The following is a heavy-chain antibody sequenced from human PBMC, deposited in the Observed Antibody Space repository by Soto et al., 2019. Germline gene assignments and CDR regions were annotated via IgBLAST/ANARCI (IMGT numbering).Heavy chain of an antibody. CDR2: IYWNDDK. V-gene: IGHV2-5*01. J-gene: IGHJ4*02. CDR1: GFSLSTSGVG. D-gene: IGHD3-10*01. CDR3: AHKGAWFGEPYEYYFDY. Sequence: QITLKESGPTLVNPTQTLTLTCTFSGFSLSTSGVGVGWIRQPPGKALEWLALIYWNDDKRYSPSLKSRLTITKDTSKNQVVLTMTNMDPVDTATYYCAHKGAWFGEPYEYYFDYWGQGTLVTVSS.